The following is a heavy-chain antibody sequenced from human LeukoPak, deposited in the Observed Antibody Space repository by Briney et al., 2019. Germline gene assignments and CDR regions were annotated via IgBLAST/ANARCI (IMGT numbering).Heavy chain of an antibody. V-gene: IGHV3-30*02. Sequence: GGSLRLSCAASGFTFSSYGMHWVRQAPGKGLEWVAFIRYDGSNKYYADSVKGRFTISRDNSKNTLYLQMNSLRAEDTAVYYCAKETYYYDSSGYHSYWGQGTLVTVSS. CDR3: AKETYYYDSSGYHSY. J-gene: IGHJ4*02. D-gene: IGHD3-22*01. CDR2: IRYDGSNK. CDR1: GFTFSSYG.